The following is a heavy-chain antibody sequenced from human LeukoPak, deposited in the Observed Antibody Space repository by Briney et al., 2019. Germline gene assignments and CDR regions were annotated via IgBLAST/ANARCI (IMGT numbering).Heavy chain of an antibody. Sequence: SETLSLTCTVSGGSISSYYWSWIRQPPGKGLEWIGYIYYSGSTNYNPSLKSRVTISVDTSKNQFSLKLSSVTAADTAVYYCARHVPYYDILTGYYTQLYWYFDLWGRGTLVTVSS. CDR1: GGSISSYY. CDR2: IYYSGST. D-gene: IGHD3-9*01. V-gene: IGHV4-59*08. J-gene: IGHJ2*01. CDR3: ARHVPYYDILTGYYTQLYWYFDL.